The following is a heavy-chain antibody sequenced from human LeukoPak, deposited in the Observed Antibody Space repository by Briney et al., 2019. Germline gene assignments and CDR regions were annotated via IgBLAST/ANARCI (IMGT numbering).Heavy chain of an antibody. V-gene: IGHV3-21*01. CDR2: IGSSSSYI. CDR1: GFTFSSYS. D-gene: IGHD3-22*01. Sequence: GGSLRLSCAASGFTFSSYSMHWVRQAPGKGLEWVSFIGSSSSYILYSDSVKGRFTISRDNAKNSVHLQMNSLRAEDTAVYYCARQPFIVVPTDSWGQGTLVAVSS. J-gene: IGHJ4*02. CDR3: ARQPFIVVPTDS.